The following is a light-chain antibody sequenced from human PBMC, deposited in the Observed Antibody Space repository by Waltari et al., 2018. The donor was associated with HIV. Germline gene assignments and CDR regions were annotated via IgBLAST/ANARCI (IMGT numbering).Light chain of an antibody. V-gene: IGLV1-40*01. J-gene: IGLJ1*01. CDR1: SSNIGAGFD. CDR2: AAT. Sequence: QSVLTQPPSVSGAPGQRVTISCTGSSSNIGAGFDVSSYKQLPGIPPKLLIYAATNRHSGVPDRFSGSKSGTSASLAITGLQAEDEADYYCQSYDSSLSSYVFASGTRVTVL. CDR3: QSYDSSLSSYV.